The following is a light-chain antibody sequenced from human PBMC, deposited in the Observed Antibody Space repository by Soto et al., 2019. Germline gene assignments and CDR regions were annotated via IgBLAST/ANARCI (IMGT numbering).Light chain of an antibody. CDR3: QQHINWPLT. Sequence: EIVLTQSPATLSLSPGERATLSCWASQSVGRSLAWYQQKPGQAPRLLIYEASNRATGIPARFSGSGSGADFTLTISSLEPEDFALYYCQQHINWPLTFGGGTKVDIK. CDR1: QSVGRS. V-gene: IGKV3-11*01. CDR2: EAS. J-gene: IGKJ4*01.